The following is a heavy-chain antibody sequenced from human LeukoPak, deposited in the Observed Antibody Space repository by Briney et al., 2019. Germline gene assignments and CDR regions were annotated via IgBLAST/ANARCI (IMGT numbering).Heavy chain of an antibody. CDR3: ARTDMVRGVIIIYYYYMDV. CDR1: GYTFTGYY. D-gene: IGHD3-10*01. J-gene: IGHJ6*03. Sequence: GGSVKVSCKASGYTFTGYYMHWVRQAPGQGLEWMGWINPNSGGTNYAQKFQGRVTMTRDTSISTAYMELRSLRSDDTAVYYCARTDMVRGVIIIYYYYMDVWGKGTTVTVSS. CDR2: INPNSGGT. V-gene: IGHV1-2*02.